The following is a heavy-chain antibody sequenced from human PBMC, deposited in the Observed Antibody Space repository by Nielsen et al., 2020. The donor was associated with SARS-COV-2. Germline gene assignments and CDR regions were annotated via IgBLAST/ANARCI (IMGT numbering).Heavy chain of an antibody. J-gene: IGHJ4*02. Sequence: GRQAPGKGLEWVANIKQDGSEKYYVDSVKGRFTISRDNAKNSLYLQMNSLRAEDTAVYYCARDSITGTSDYWGQGTLVTVSS. CDR3: ARDSITGTSDY. V-gene: IGHV3-7*03. D-gene: IGHD1/OR15-1a*01. CDR2: IKQDGSEK.